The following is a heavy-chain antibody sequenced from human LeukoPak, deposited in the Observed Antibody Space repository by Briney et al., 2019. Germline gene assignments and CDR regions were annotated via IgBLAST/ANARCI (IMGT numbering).Heavy chain of an antibody. J-gene: IGHJ4*02. V-gene: IGHV3-69-1*01. D-gene: IGHD2-2*01. CDR3: ARSYCSSTSCYGWFDY. Sequence: AGGSLRLSCAASGFTFSDYGMIWVRQAPGKGLEWVSYITRSSALHYADSVKGRFTISRDNAKNSLFLQMSSLRAEDTAVYYCARSYCSSTSCYGWFDYWGQGTLVTVSS. CDR2: ITRSSAL. CDR1: GFTFSDYG.